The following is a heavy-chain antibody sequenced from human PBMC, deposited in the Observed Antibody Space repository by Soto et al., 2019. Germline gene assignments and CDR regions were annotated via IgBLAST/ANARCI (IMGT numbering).Heavy chain of an antibody. CDR1: GFTVSSNY. V-gene: IGHV3-53*01. D-gene: IGHD4-17*01. CDR2: IYSGGST. CDR3: ASWHLREHAYDV. Sequence: GGSLRLSCAASGFTVSSNYMSWVRQAPGKGLEWVSVIYSGGSTYYADSVKGRFTISRDNSKNTLYLQINDLRPDDTAVYYCASWHLREHAYDVWGQGTTVTVSS. J-gene: IGHJ3*01.